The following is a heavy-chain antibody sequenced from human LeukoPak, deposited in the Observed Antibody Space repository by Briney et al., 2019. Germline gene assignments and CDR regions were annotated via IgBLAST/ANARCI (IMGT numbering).Heavy chain of an antibody. Sequence: SETLSLTCTVSGGSISSYYWSWIRQPPGKGLEWIAYISDIGSINYNPSLKSRVTISLDTSKNQFSLKLSSVTAADTAVYYCAGHHPRDTVDFWGQGTLVTVSS. CDR2: ISDIGSI. CDR3: AGHHPRDTVDF. V-gene: IGHV4-59*08. CDR1: GGSISSYY. D-gene: IGHD2-21*01. J-gene: IGHJ4*02.